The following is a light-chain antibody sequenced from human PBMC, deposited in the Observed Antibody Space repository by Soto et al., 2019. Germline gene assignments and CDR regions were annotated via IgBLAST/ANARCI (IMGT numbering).Light chain of an antibody. V-gene: IGKV3-11*01. CDR3: QQRSNWQGF. CDR1: QSVSSY. Sequence: EIVLTQSPAPLSLSPGERATLSCRASQSVSSYLAWYQQKPGQAPGLLIYDASNRATGIPARFSGSGSGTDFTLTISSLEPEDFAVYYCQQRSNWQGFFGQGTKLEIK. CDR2: DAS. J-gene: IGKJ2*01.